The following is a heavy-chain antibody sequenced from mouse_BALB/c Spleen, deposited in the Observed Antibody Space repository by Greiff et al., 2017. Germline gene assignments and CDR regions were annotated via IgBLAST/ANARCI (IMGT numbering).Heavy chain of an antibody. CDR3: ARLGNTGGFDY. CDR1: GYNFTSYW. V-gene: IGHV1-55*01. D-gene: IGHD3-3*01. J-gene: IGHJ2*01. CDR2: IYPGSGST. Sequence: QVQLQQPGAELVKPGTSGKLSCKASGYNFTSYWINWVKLRPGQGLEWIGDIYPGSGSTNYNEKFKSKATLTVDKSSSTAYMQLSSLASEDSALYYCARLGNTGGFDYWGQGTTLTVSS.